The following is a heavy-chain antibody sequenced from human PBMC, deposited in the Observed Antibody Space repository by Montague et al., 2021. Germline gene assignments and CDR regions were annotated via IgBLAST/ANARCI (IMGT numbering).Heavy chain of an antibody. J-gene: IGHJ5*02. CDR1: GGSIRSYY. D-gene: IGHD6-6*01. CDR2: IYYSGST. Sequence: SETLSLTCTISGGSIRSYYWNLIRQPPGKGLEWIGYIYYSGSTNYNPSLKSRVNISLDTSNYQFSLNLRSVTAADTAVYYCARALAARWWFDPWGQGTLVTVSS. CDR3: ARALAARWWFDP. V-gene: IGHV4-59*01.